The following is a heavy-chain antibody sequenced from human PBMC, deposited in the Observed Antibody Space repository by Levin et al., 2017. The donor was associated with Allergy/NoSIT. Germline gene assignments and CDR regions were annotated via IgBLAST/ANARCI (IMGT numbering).Heavy chain of an antibody. CDR3: ARGPYGYFDY. J-gene: IGHJ4*02. CDR2: IYHSGST. CDR1: GGSISSGGYS. Sequence: SETLSLTCAVSGGSISSGGYSWSWIRQPPGKGLEWIGYIYHSGSTYYNPSLKSRVTISVDRSKNQFSLKLSCVTAADTAVYYCARGPYGYFDYWGQGTLVTVSS. D-gene: IGHD4-17*01. V-gene: IGHV4-30-2*01.